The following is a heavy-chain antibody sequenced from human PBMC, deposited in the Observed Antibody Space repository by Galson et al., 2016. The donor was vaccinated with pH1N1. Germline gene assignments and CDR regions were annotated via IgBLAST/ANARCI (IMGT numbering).Heavy chain of an antibody. Sequence: PALVNPTQTLTLTCTFSGFSLSTSGMCVSWIRQPPGKALEWLALIDWDDDKYYSTSLKTRLTISKDTSKNQVVLTMTNMDPVDTATYYCARMRYGDYSDWFDPWGQGTLVTVSS. CDR1: GFSLSTSGMC. CDR3: ARMRYGDYSDWFDP. V-gene: IGHV2-70*01. D-gene: IGHD4-17*01. J-gene: IGHJ5*02. CDR2: IDWDDDK.